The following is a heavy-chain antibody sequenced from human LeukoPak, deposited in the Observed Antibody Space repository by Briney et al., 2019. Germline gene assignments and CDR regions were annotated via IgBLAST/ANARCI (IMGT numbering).Heavy chain of an antibody. CDR3: AKDPSDSSGWDNFDY. D-gene: IGHD6-19*01. CDR2: IAGSGGST. CDR1: GFTFSNYG. Sequence: GGSLRLSCAASGFTFSNYGMGWVRQPPGKGLEWVSGIAGSGGSTYYADSVKGRFTISRDNSKNTLYLQMNSLRAEDTAVYYCAKDPSDSSGWDNFDYWGQGTLVTVSS. J-gene: IGHJ4*02. V-gene: IGHV3-23*01.